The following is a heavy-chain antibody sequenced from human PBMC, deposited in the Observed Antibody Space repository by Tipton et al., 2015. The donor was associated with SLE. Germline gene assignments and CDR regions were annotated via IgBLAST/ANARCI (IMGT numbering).Heavy chain of an antibody. V-gene: IGHV4-59*08. CDR1: GGSISSYS. Sequence: TLSLTCTVSGGSISSYSWSWIRQPPGKGLEWIGYIYYTGGTSYNPSLTSRVTISVDKSKNQFSLRLTSVTAADTAVYYCARGGGDSSSCQDFDRWGLGTLVTVSS. CDR3: ARGGGDSSSCQDFDR. CDR2: IYYTGGT. J-gene: IGHJ4*02. D-gene: IGHD6-13*01.